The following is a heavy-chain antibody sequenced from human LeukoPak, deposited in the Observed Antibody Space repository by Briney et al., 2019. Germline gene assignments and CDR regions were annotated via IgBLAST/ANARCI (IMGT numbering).Heavy chain of an antibody. Sequence: SETLSLTCAVYGGSFSGYYWSWIRQPPGNGLEWIGEIYHSGSTNSNPSLKSRVTISVDTSKNQFSLKLSSVTAADTAVYYCARVKTTMIVATRAFDIWGQGTMVTVSS. J-gene: IGHJ3*02. CDR1: GGSFSGYY. V-gene: IGHV4-34*01. CDR2: IYHSGST. D-gene: IGHD3-22*01. CDR3: ARVKTTMIVATRAFDI.